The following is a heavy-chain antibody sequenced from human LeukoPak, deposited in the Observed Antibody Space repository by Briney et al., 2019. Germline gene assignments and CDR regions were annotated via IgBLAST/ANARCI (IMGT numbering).Heavy chain of an antibody. CDR3: ARHALPRYASTQPFGA. CDR1: GDDFSRSW. D-gene: IGHD2-2*01. CDR2: IFPEDSDT. V-gene: IGHV5-51*01. J-gene: IGHJ5*02. Sequence: GESLKISCQVSGDDFSRSWIGWVRQVAGKGLDWMGIIFPEDSDTRYSPSFQGHVTFSADRSTNTACLHWDSLRASDTAIYFCARHALPRYASTQPFGAWGQGTLVTVSS.